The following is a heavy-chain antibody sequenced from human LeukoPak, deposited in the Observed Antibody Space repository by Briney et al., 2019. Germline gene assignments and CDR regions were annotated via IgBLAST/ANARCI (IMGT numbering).Heavy chain of an antibody. Sequence: GGSLRLSCAASGFTVSSNYMTWVRQAPGKGPQWVSVIHKNAITYYADTVKGRFTISRDNAKNSLYLQMISLRAEDTALYYCARMISGGSGSPDWFDPWGQGTLVTVSS. CDR2: IHKNAIT. J-gene: IGHJ5*02. CDR3: ARMISGGSGSPDWFDP. CDR1: GFTVSSNY. D-gene: IGHD3-10*01. V-gene: IGHV3-53*01.